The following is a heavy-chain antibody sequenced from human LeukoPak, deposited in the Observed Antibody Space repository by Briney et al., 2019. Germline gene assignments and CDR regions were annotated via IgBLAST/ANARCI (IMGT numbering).Heavy chain of an antibody. D-gene: IGHD2-2*01. Sequence: SVKVSCKASGGTFSSYAISWVRQAPGQGLEWMGRIIPIFGTANYAQKFQGRVTITTDESTSTAYMELSSLRSEDTAVYYCAVTRFSCSSTSCYDVSGMWGQGTLVTVSS. CDR3: AVTRFSCSSTSCYDVSGM. CDR1: GGTFSSYA. CDR2: IIPIFGTA. J-gene: IGHJ4*02. V-gene: IGHV1-69*05.